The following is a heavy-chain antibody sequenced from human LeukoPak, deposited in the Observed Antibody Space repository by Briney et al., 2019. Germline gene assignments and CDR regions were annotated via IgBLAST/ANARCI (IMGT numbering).Heavy chain of an antibody. CDR3: ARSEQQDFGDYEFDN. CDR2: ISSDGDSA. D-gene: IGHD4-17*01. V-gene: IGHV3-64*01. CDR1: RVTSSTYA. Sequence: PGGSLRLSCAASRVTSSTYAMHSGRQAPGKGLEYVSAISSDGDSAYYANSVKARFTMSRDNSKTTLYLQMGSLRAEDMAVYYCARSEQQDFGDYEFDNWGQGTLVTVSS. J-gene: IGHJ4*02.